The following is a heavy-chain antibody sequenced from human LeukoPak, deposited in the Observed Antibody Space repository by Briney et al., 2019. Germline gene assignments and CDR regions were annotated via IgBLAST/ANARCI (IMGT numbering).Heavy chain of an antibody. CDR1: GYTFTGYY. CDR3: ARGNPGGDYPPPHIY. J-gene: IGHJ4*02. D-gene: IGHD4-17*01. Sequence: ASVKVSCKASGYTFTGYYMHWVRQAPGQGLEWMGWINPNSGGTNYAQKFQGRVTMTRDTSISTAYMELSRLRSDDTAVYYCARGNPGGDYPPPHIYWGQGTLVTVSS. V-gene: IGHV1-2*02. CDR2: INPNSGGT.